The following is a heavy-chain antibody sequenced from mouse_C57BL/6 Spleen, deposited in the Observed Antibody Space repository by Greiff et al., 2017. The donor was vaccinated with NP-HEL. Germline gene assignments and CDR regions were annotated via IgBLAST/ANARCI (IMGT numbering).Heavy chain of an antibody. J-gene: IGHJ3*01. CDR3: ARSHYSYDYDVSFAY. D-gene: IGHD2-4*01. Sequence: QVQLKQPGAELVKPGASVKLSCKASGYTFTSYWMHWVKQRPGRGLEWIGRIDPNSGGTKYNEKFKSKATLTVDKPSSTAYMQLSSLTSEDSAVYYCARSHYSYDYDVSFAYWGQGTLVTVSA. CDR1: GYTFTSYW. CDR2: IDPNSGGT. V-gene: IGHV1-72*01.